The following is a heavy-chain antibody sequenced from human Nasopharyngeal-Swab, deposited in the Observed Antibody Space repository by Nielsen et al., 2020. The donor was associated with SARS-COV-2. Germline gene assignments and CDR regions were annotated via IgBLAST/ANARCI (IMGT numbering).Heavy chain of an antibody. J-gene: IGHJ4*02. V-gene: IGHV3-11*06. CDR1: GFTFSDYY. CDR3: AREYSGSYWGVDY. D-gene: IGHD1-26*01. CDR2: ISSSSSYT. Sequence: GESLKISWAASGFTFSDYYMSWIRQAPGKGLEWVSYISSSSSYTNYADSVKGRFTISRDNAKNSLYLQMNSLRAEDTAVYYCAREYSGSYWGVDYWGQGTLVTVSS.